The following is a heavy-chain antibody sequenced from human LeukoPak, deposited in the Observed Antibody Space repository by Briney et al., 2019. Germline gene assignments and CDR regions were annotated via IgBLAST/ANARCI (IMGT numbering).Heavy chain of an antibody. CDR3: ARGSTYYDSSGQVPFDY. V-gene: IGHV3-53*01. D-gene: IGHD3-22*01. CDR1: GFTVSSTY. Sequence: PGGSLRLSCAASGFTVSSTYMSWVRQAPGKGLEWVSVIYSGGNIYYIDSVKGRFTISRDTSKNTLYLQMNSLRAEDTAVYYCARGSTYYDSSGQVPFDYWGQGTLVTVSS. CDR2: IYSGGNI. J-gene: IGHJ4*02.